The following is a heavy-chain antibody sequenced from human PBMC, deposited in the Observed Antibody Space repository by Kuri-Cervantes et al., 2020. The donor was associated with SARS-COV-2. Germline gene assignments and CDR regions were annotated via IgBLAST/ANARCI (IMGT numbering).Heavy chain of an antibody. CDR1: GGSISSSSYY. CDR2: IYYSGST. J-gene: IGHJ4*02. CDR3: ATSGYYDFWSGYYFDY. Sequence: GSLRLSCTVSGGSISSSSYYWGWIRQPPGKGLEWIGSIYYSGSTYYNPPLKSRVTISVDTSKNQFSLKLSSVTAADTAVYYCATSGYYDFWSGYYFDYWGQGTLVTVSS. D-gene: IGHD3-3*01. V-gene: IGHV4-39*01.